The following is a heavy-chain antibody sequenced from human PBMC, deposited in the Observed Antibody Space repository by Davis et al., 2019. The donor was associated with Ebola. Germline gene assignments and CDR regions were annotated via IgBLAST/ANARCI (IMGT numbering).Heavy chain of an antibody. CDR3: AKDYFDY. J-gene: IGHJ4*02. CDR1: GFTFSSYG. Sequence: GSLKISCAASGFTFSSYGMHWVRQAPGKGLEWVAVISYDGSNKYYADSVKGRFTISRDNSKNTLYLQMNSLRAEDTAVYYCAKDYFDYWGQGTLVTVSS. V-gene: IGHV3-30*18. CDR2: ISYDGSNK.